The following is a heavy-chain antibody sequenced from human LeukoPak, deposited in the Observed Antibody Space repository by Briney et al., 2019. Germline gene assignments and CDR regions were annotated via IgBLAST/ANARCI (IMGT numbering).Heavy chain of an antibody. CDR1: GFTFRNYG. D-gene: IGHD3-10*01. J-gene: IGHJ4*02. V-gene: IGHV3-23*01. CDR2: ISGSSDST. CDR3: AKAKGSLWFGEFDS. Sequence: GGSLRLSCAASGFTFRNYGMSWVRQAPGKGLEWVSSISGSSDSTYYPDSMKGRFTISRDSSKVTLYLQMNSLRTEDTAIYYCAKAKGSLWFGEFDSWGQGTLVSVSS.